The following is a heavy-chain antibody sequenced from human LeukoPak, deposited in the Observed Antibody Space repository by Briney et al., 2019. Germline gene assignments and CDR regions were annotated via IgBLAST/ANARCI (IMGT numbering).Heavy chain of an antibody. D-gene: IGHD6-13*01. J-gene: IGHJ4*02. CDR2: IYYSGST. Sequence: PSETLSLTCTVSGGSISSSSSYWGWIRQPPGKGLEWIVSIYYSGSTYYSPSFRSRVTISVDTSKNHFSLKLSSVTAADTAVYYCARGDLYSRKLPFDYWGLGTLVTVSS. CDR1: GGSISSSSSY. CDR3: ARGDLYSRKLPFDY. V-gene: IGHV4-39*07.